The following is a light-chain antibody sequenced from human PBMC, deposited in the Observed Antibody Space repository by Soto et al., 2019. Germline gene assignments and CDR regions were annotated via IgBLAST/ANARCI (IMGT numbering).Light chain of an antibody. CDR1: QSVSSN. CDR3: QQYNNWPGT. Sequence: EIVMTQSPATLSVSPGERATLSCRASQSVSSNLAWYQQKPGQAPRLLIYGASTRATGIPARFSGSGSGKEFTLTISSLQSEDVAVYYCQQYNNWPGTFGQGTKVEIK. J-gene: IGKJ1*01. V-gene: IGKV3-15*01. CDR2: GAS.